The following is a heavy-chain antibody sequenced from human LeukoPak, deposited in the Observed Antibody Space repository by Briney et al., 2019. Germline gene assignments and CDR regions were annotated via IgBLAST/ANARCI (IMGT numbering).Heavy chain of an antibody. CDR2: IYYSRSS. CDR1: SGSIYCSGYL. D-gene: IGHD3-16*02. CDR3: ARELGFLPGSYRGPFDY. V-gene: IGHV4-31*03. Sequence: TSQTVSLTCTVCSGSIYCSGYLWRWGCQHPEGVGWWIWNIYYSRSSYYKPSLKSRVTISVETSKHQFSLKLSSVTAADAAVYYCARELGFLPGSYRGPFDYWGQGRLVTVSP. J-gene: IGHJ4*02.